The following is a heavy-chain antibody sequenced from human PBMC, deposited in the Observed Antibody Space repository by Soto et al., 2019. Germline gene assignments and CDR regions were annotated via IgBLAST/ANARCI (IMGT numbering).Heavy chain of an antibody. Sequence: NPGGSLRLFCTASGFSFSSYTMNWVRQAPGKGLQWVASITNRGTHTYSADSVKGRFTISRDNDKNSLYLQMNNLRAEDTATYYCTRAHEVAWFDSWGLGTLVTVSS. CDR1: GFSFSSYT. J-gene: IGHJ5*01. CDR2: ITNRGTHT. CDR3: TRAHEVAWFDS. V-gene: IGHV3-21*06. D-gene: IGHD2-15*01.